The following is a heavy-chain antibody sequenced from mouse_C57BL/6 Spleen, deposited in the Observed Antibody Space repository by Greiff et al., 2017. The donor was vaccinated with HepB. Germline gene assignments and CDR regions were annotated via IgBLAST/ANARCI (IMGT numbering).Heavy chain of an antibody. CDR1: GCTFTSYW. CDR3: TGPFTFGDYFDY. J-gene: IGHJ2*01. CDR2: IYPGNSDI. Sequence: DVKLQESGTVLARPGASVKMSCKTSGCTFTSYWMHWVKQRPGQGLEWIGAIYPGNSDISYNQKFKGKAKLTAVTSASTAYMELSSLTNEDSAVYYCTGPFTFGDYFDYWGQGTTLTVSS. V-gene: IGHV1-5*01. D-gene: IGHD3-1*01.